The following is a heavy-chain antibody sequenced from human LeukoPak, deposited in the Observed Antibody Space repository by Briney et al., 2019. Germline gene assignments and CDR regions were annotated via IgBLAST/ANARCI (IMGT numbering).Heavy chain of an antibody. CDR1: GFTFCSYS. V-gene: IGHV3-21*01. CDR2: ISSSSSYI. J-gene: IGHJ4*02. CDR3: ARENYYGSGSYCLDY. D-gene: IGHD3-10*01. Sequence: GGSLRLSCAASGFTFCSYSMNWVRQAPGKGLEWVSSISSSSSYIYYADSVKGRFTISRDNAKNSLYLQMNSLRAEDTAVYYCARENYYGSGSYCLDYWGQGTLVTVSS.